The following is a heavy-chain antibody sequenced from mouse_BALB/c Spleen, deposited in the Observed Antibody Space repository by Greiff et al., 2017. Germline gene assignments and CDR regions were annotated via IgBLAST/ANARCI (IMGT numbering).Heavy chain of an antibody. CDR2: ISTYYGNT. CDR3: ARDYYGSSSYYYAMDY. D-gene: IGHD1-1*01. CDR1: SYTFTDYA. Sequence: QVQLKQSGPELVRPGVSVKISCKGSSYTFTDYAMHWVKQSHAKSLEWIGVISTYYGNTNYNQKFKGKATMTVDKSSSTAYMELARLTSEDSAVYYCARDYYGSSSYYYAMDYWGQGTSVTVSS. J-gene: IGHJ4*01. V-gene: IGHV1-67*01.